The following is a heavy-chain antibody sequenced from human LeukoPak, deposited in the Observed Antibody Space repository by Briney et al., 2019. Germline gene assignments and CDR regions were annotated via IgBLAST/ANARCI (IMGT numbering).Heavy chain of an antibody. CDR3: AKARIAAAGGDGFDY. CDR1: GFTFSSYG. D-gene: IGHD6-13*01. J-gene: IGHJ4*02. Sequence: GSLRLSCAASGFTFSSYGMHWVRQAPGKGLEWVAVISYDGSNKYYADSVKGRFTISRDNSKNTLYLQMNSLRAEDTAMYYCAKARIAAAGGDGFDYWGQGTLVTVSS. CDR2: ISYDGSNK. V-gene: IGHV3-30*18.